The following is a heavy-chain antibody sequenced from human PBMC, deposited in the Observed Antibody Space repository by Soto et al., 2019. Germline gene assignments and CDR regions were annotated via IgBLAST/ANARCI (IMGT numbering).Heavy chain of an antibody. V-gene: IGHV3-21*01. CDR2: STTSTSSNV. J-gene: IGHJ4*02. D-gene: IGHD2-8*01. Sequence: PGGDLGLCCAASGFSVATYNMTWVRQAPGKGLECVSSSTTSTSSNVYYADSVKGRFTISRDRAKNSLYLQMNSLRAEDTALYFCALYDALFFDYRGQGTLVTVSS. CDR3: ALYDALFFDY. CDR1: GFSVATYN.